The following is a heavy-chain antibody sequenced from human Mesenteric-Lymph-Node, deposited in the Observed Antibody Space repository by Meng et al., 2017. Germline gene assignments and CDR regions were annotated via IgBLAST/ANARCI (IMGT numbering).Heavy chain of an antibody. D-gene: IGHD4-17*01. CDR2: IRGSGGVT. CDR3: AKDPNGDYLGAFDF. J-gene: IGHJ3*01. Sequence: GGSLRLSCAASGFTFSNAWMSWVRQAPGKGLEWVSSIRGSGGVTHYAESVKGRFSISRDNSKNKMYLQMNSLRDEDTAVYYCAKDPNGDYLGAFDFWGQGTMVTVSS. V-gene: IGHV3-23*01. CDR1: GFTFSNAW.